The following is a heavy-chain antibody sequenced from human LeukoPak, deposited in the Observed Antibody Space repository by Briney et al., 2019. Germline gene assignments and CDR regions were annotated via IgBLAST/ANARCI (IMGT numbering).Heavy chain of an antibody. J-gene: IGHJ4*02. CDR2: INPNSGGT. D-gene: IGHD3-10*01. CDR3: ARDSGERGSGSYLIAY. V-gene: IGHV1-2*02. CDR1: GYTFTGYY. Sequence: ASVKVSCKASGYTFTGYYMHWVRQAPGQGLEWMGWINPNSGGTNYAQKFQGRVTMTRDTSISTAYMDLSTLISDDTAVYYCARDSGERGSGSYLIAYWGQGTLVTVSS.